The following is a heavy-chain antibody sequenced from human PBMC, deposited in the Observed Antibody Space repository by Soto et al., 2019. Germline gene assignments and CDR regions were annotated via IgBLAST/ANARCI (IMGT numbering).Heavy chain of an antibody. V-gene: IGHV4-59*08. CDR2: INYDGYS. CDR3: ARHGLGPLHGLVDA. J-gene: IGHJ6*02. Sequence: QVHLQESGPGLVKPSETLSLPCTVSGGSITNYYCSWFRQPPGKGLEWIGYINYDGYSAYNLSLNRLVTLSMDTSKIQSSLMLNSVPATDTAVYYCARHGLGPLHGLVDAWGQGTTVIVSS. D-gene: IGHD3-10*01. CDR1: GGSITNYY.